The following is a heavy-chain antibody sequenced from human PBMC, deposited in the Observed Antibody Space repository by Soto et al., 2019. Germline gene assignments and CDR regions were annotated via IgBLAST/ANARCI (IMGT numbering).Heavy chain of an antibody. Sequence: PSETLSLTCTASGGSISSGGYYWSWIRQHPGKGLEWIGYIYYSGSTYYNPSLKSRVTISVDTSKNQFSLKLSSVTAADTAVYYCARLFVTTGDNWFDPWGQGTLVTVSS. D-gene: IGHD1-1*01. V-gene: IGHV4-31*03. CDR3: ARLFVTTGDNWFDP. CDR2: IYYSGST. J-gene: IGHJ5*02. CDR1: GGSISSGGYY.